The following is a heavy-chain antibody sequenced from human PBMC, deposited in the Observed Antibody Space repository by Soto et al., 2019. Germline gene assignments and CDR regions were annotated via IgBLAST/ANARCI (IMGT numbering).Heavy chain of an antibody. CDR3: ARFRAYSSGWFNTKTEYFQH. J-gene: IGHJ1*01. CDR1: CYTFTSYG. V-gene: IGHV1-18*01. CDR2: ISAYNGNT. D-gene: IGHD6-19*01. Sequence: SVKVSCKGSCYTFTSYGISWVRQAPVQGLEWMGWISAYNGNTNYAQKLQGRVTLTTDTSTSTAYMELRSLRSDDTAVYYCARFRAYSSGWFNTKTEYFQHWGQGTPVTVYS.